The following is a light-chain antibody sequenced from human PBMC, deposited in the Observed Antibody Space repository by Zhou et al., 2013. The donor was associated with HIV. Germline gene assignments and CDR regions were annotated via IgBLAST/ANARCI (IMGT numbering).Light chain of an antibody. CDR3: MQGTPFT. CDR1: QRLVSSDGNTF. V-gene: IGKV2-30*01. CDR2: MVS. Sequence: VALTQSPLSLPVTLGQPASISCRSSQRLVSSDGNTFLNWFHQRPGQSPRRLIYMVSNRDSGVPDRFSGSGSGTDFTLKISRVEAEDVGVYYCMQGTPFTFGPGTRVDIK. J-gene: IGKJ3*01.